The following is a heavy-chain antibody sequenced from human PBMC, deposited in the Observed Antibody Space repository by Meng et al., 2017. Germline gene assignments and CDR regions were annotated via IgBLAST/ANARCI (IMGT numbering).Heavy chain of an antibody. CDR1: GFTFSTYE. V-gene: IGHV3-48*03. D-gene: IGHD3-22*01. J-gene: IGHJ4*02. CDR3: ARARYYYGSSGSLPGAG. Sequence: GESLKISCAASGFTFSTYEMNWVRQAPGKGLEWVSYSSDAGSPIYYADSVKGRFTISRDNAKNSLYLQMNSLRAEDTGFYYCARARYYYGSSGSLPGAGWGRGTLVTVSS. CDR2: SSDAGSPI.